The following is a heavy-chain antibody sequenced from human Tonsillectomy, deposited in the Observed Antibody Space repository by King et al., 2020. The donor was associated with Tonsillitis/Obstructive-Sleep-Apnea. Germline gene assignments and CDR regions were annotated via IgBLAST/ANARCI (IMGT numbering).Heavy chain of an antibody. CDR2: INHSGST. V-gene: IGHV4-34*01. CDR3: ARAPIVVVPAAILGPTGRSGYYYYMDV. CDR1: GGSFSDYY. D-gene: IGHD2-2*02. J-gene: IGHJ6*03. Sequence: VQLQQWGAGLLKPSETLYLTCAVYGGSFSDYYWSWSRQPTGKGLEWIGEINHSGSTNYNTSLKRRVNTSIDTSQDQFSLKLRSVTAADTAVYYCARAPIVVVPAAILGPTGRSGYYYYMDVWGKGTPVTVSS.